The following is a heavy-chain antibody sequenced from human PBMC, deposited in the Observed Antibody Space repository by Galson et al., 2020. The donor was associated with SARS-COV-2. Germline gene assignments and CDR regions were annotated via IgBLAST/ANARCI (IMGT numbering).Heavy chain of an antibody. Sequence: GGSLRLSCAASGFTFSSYGMHWVRQAPGKGLEWVAVIWYDGSNKYYADSVKGRFTISRDNSKNTLYLQMNSLRAEDTAVYYCARQITDYDILTGFAEPYYCYYGMDGWGQGTTVTVSS. V-gene: IGHV3-33*01. J-gene: IGHJ6*02. D-gene: IGHD3-9*01. CDR3: ARQITDYDILTGFAEPYYCYYGMDG. CDR2: IWYDGSNK. CDR1: GFTFSSYG.